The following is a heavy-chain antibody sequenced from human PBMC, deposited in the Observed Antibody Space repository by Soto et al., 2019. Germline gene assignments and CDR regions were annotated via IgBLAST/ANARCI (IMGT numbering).Heavy chain of an antibody. CDR2: ITSSSSYT. CDR3: ARADHSATRGYWK. V-gene: IGHV3-11*05. D-gene: IGHD2-15*01. J-gene: IGHJ4*02. Sequence: QVQLVESGGGLVKPGGSLRLSCAASGFTFSDYYMSWIRQAPGKGLEWVSYITSSSSYTIYADSVRGRFTISRDNAKNSLFLQMNSLRAEATAVSYCARADHSATRGYWKWGQGTLVTVSS. CDR1: GFTFSDYY.